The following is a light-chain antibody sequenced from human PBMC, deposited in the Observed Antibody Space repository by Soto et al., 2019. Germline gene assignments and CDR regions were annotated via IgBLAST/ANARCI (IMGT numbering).Light chain of an antibody. CDR2: AAS. J-gene: IGKJ1*01. V-gene: IGKV1D-8*01. CDR3: QQYYSFPRT. CDR1: QGISSY. Sequence: VIWMTQSPSLLSASTGDRVTISCLMSQGISSYLAWYQQKPGKAPELLIYAASTLQSGVPSRFSGSGSGTDFPLTISCLQSEDFETYYCQQYYSFPRTFGQGTKVDIK.